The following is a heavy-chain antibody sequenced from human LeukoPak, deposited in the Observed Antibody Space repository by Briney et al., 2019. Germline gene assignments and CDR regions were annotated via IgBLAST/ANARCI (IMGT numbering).Heavy chain of an antibody. CDR1: GGSISSYY. J-gene: IGHJ5*02. CDR2: IYYSGST. V-gene: IGHV4-59*12. D-gene: IGHD3-22*01. Sequence: PSETLSLTCTVSGGSISSYYWSWIRQPPGKGLEWIGYIYYSGSTKYNPSLKSRVTISVDTSKNQFSLKLSSVTAADTAVYYCAREPRGHQTQYYYDSSGHNWFDPWGQGTLVTVSS. CDR3: AREPRGHQTQYYYDSSGHNWFDP.